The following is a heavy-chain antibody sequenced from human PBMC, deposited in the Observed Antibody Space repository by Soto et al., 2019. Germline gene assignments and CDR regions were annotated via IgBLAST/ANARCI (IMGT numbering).Heavy chain of an antibody. V-gene: IGHV4-59*12. Sequence: PSETLSLTCTVSGGSISSYYWSWIRQPPGKGLEWIGEINYSGSTNYNPSLKSRVTISVDTSKNQFSLKLSSVTAADTAVYYCARERSNHYYYYYYMDVWGKGTTVTVSS. D-gene: IGHD4-4*01. CDR3: ARERSNHYYYYYYMDV. CDR1: GGSISSYY. CDR2: INYSGST. J-gene: IGHJ6*03.